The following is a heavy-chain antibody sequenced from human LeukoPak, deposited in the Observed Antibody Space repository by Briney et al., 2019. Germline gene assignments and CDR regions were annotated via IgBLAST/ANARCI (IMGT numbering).Heavy chain of an antibody. J-gene: IGHJ5*02. Sequence: PGGSLRLSCAASGFIFSSYNMNWVRQAPGKGLEWVSSISSRSRDVYYADSVKGRFTISRDNAKNSLYLQMNSLRAEDTALYYCAKDLRIVGALWFDPWGQGTLVTVSS. CDR3: AKDLRIVGALWFDP. D-gene: IGHD1-26*01. CDR2: ISSRSRDV. CDR1: GFIFSSYN. V-gene: IGHV3-21*04.